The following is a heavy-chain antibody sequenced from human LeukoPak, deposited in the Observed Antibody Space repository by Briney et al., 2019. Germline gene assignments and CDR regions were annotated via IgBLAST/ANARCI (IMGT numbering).Heavy chain of an antibody. J-gene: IGHJ4*02. V-gene: IGHV3-48*03. D-gene: IGHD5-24*01. CDR3: ARDGGGWLQPRGYYFDY. CDR1: GFTFSSYE. Sequence: GGSLRLSCAASGFTFSSYEMNWVRQAPGKGLEWVSYISSSGSTIYYADPVKGRFTISRDNAKNSLYLQMNSLRAEDTAVYYCARDGGGWLQPRGYYFDYWGQGTLVTVSS. CDR2: ISSSGSTI.